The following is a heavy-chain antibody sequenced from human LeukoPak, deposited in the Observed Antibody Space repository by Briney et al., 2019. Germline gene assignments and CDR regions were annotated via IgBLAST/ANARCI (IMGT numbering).Heavy chain of an antibody. D-gene: IGHD3-10*01. Sequence: PSETLSLTCTVPGGSISSGGYYWSWIRQHPGKGLEWIGYISYSGNTYCNPSLKSRLTISVDMANNQFSLKLTSVTAEDTAVYYCARAPDSGSHYFDYWGQGTLVTVSS. V-gene: IGHV4-31*03. CDR1: GGSISSGGYY. CDR3: ARAPDSGSHYFDY. CDR2: ISYSGNT. J-gene: IGHJ4*02.